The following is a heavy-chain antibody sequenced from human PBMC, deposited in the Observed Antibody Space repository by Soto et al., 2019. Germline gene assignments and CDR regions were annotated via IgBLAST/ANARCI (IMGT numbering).Heavy chain of an antibody. Sequence: QVQLVESGGGVVQPGRSLRLSCAASGFTFSSYGMHWVRQAPGKGLEWVAVIWYDGSNKYYADSVKGRFTISRDNSKNTLYLQMNSLRAADTAVYYCASDNEVGATSDYWGQGTLVTVSS. CDR1: GFTFSSYG. V-gene: IGHV3-33*01. J-gene: IGHJ4*02. CDR3: ASDNEVGATSDY. CDR2: IWYDGSNK. D-gene: IGHD1-26*01.